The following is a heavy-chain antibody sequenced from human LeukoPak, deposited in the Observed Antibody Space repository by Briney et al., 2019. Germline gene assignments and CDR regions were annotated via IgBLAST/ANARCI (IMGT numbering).Heavy chain of an antibody. CDR2: ITSDSRGI. Sequence: GGTLRLSCVASGFTYSHYGMNWVRQAPGKGLEWVSGITSDSRGIYYADSVKGRFTISRDNSKNTLYLQMNSLRAEDTAVYYCAKALRGNSWYEDWFDPWGQGTLVTVSS. V-gene: IGHV3-23*01. CDR3: AKALRGNSWYEDWFDP. D-gene: IGHD6-13*01. CDR1: GFTYSHYG. J-gene: IGHJ5*02.